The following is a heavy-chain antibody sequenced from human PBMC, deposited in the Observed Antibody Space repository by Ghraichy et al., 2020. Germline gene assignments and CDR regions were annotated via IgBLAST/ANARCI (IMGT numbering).Heavy chain of an antibody. CDR1: GFTFSSYW. CDR3: ARKRSGGDF. V-gene: IGHV3-7*03. CDR2: IKKDGSEK. Sequence: GGSLRLSCAVSGFTFSSYWMTWVRQAPGKGLEWVANIKKDGSEKYYVDSVKGRFTISRDNAKSSLYLQMNSLRAEDTAVYYCARKRSGGDFWGQGTLGTVSS. J-gene: IGHJ4*02. D-gene: IGHD4-23*01.